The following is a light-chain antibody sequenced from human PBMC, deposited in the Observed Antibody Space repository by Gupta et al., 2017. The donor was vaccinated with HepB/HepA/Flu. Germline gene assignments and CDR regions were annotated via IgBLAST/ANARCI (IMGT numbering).Light chain of an antibody. CDR2: GNS. CDR3: QSYDSSLSGYVV. V-gene: IGLV1-40*01. J-gene: IGLJ2*01. CDR1: SSNIGAGYD. Sequence: QSVLTQPPSVSGAPGQRVTIPCTGSSSNIGAGYDVHWYQQLPGTAPNLLIYGNSNRPSGVTDRFSGSKSGTSASLAITGLQAEDEADYYCQSYDSSLSGYVVFGGGTKLTVL.